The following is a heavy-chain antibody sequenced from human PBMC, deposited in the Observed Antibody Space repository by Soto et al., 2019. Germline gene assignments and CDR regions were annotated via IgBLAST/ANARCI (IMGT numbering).Heavy chain of an antibody. CDR1: GFSLSTSGVG. CDR2: IYWDDDK. Sequence: QITLKESGPTLVKPTQTLTLTCTFSGFSLSTSGVGVGWIRQPPGKALEWLALIYWDDDKRYSPSLKSRLTTXKXXSKIQVVLPFTHMDPVDTATYCCARHLYQVSAFDYWGQGTLVTVSS. J-gene: IGHJ4*02. CDR3: ARHLYQVSAFDY. D-gene: IGHD2-2*01. V-gene: IGHV2-5*02.